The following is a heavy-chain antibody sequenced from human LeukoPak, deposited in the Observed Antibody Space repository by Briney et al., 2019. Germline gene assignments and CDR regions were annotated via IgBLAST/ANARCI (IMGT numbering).Heavy chain of an antibody. CDR2: IWYDGSNK. J-gene: IGHJ4*02. V-gene: IGHV3-33*01. Sequence: GGSLRLSCAASGFTFSSYGMHWGRQAPGKGLEWGAVIWYDGSNKYYADSVKGRFTISRDNSKNTLYLQMNSLRAEDTAVYYCARDGRSYSSALDYWGQGTLVTVSS. D-gene: IGHD1-26*01. CDR3: ARDGRSYSSALDY. CDR1: GFTFSSYG.